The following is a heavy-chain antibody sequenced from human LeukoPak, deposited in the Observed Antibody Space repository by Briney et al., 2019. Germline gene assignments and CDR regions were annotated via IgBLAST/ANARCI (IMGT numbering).Heavy chain of an antibody. CDR1: GFTFSNYV. V-gene: IGHV3-23*01. CDR2: INGSGSFT. Sequence: GGSLGLSCAASGFTFSNYVMGWVRQDPGKGLQWVSIINGSGSFTSYADSVKGRLTISRDNSKNTLYLQMNSLRAEDTAVYYCARDSPIDYWGQGTLVTVSS. J-gene: IGHJ4*02. CDR3: ARDSPIDY.